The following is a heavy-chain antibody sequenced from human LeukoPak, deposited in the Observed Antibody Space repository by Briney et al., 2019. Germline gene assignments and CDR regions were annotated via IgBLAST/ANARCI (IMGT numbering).Heavy chain of an antibody. CDR2: IKPTIGGT. J-gene: IGHJ4*02. CDR1: RYTFTAYY. V-gene: IGHV1-2*02. D-gene: IGHD3-10*01. CDR3: ARASPTRDFDY. Sequence: ASVRVSCKASRYTFTAYYMNWVTRAPGHRLECMGWIKPTIGGTNYATKFQGSVSMTRDTSISTAYMELSRLRSDDTAVYYCARASPTRDFDYWGQGTLVTVSS.